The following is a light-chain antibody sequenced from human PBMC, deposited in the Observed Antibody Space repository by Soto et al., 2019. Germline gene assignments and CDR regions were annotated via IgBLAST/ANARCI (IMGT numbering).Light chain of an antibody. Sequence: DIVMTQSPDSLAVSLGERATINCKSSQSILYGSSNKNCLAWFQQKPGQPPKLLIYWASIRESGVPDRFSGSGSGTDLTLTIRSLQAEDVAVYYCQQCYNIPFTFGQGTKLEIK. CDR2: WAS. CDR3: QQCYNIPFT. V-gene: IGKV4-1*01. J-gene: IGKJ2*01. CDR1: QSILYGSSNKNC.